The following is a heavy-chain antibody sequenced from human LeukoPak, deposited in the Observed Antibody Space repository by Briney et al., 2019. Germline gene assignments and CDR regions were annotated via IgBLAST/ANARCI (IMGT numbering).Heavy chain of an antibody. CDR2: INVDGSTT. CDR1: GFSFSNYW. CDR3: ARGDGRSGWYFDY. D-gene: IGHD6-19*01. V-gene: IGHV3-74*01. J-gene: IGHJ4*02. Sequence: PGGSLRLSCEASGFSFSNYWMHWVRQAPGKGLVWVSRINVDGSTTSHAESVKGRFTISRDNAKNTLYLQMNSLRVEDTAVYYCARGDGRSGWYFDYWGQGTLVTVSS.